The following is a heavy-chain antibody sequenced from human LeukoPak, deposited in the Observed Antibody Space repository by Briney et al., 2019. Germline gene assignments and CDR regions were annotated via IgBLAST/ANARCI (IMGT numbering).Heavy chain of an antibody. CDR3: ASHANILVVVAANFFDY. V-gene: IGHV4-39*01. D-gene: IGHD2-15*01. CDR2: IYYSGST. Sequence: SETLSLTCTVSGGSISSSSYYWGWIRQPPGKGLEWIGSIYYSGSTYYNPSLKSRVTISVDTSKNQFSLKLSSVTAADTAVYYCASHANILVVVAANFFDYWGQGTLVTVSS. J-gene: IGHJ4*02. CDR1: GGSISSSSYY.